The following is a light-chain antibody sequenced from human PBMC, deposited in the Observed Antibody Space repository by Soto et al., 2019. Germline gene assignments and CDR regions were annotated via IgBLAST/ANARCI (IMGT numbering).Light chain of an antibody. J-gene: IGLJ2*01. CDR1: SSDVGGYNL. CDR3: CSYAGSSIPL. CDR2: EGN. Sequence: ALTQPASVSGSPGQSITISCTGTSSDVGGYNLVSWYQQHPGKAPKLIIYEGNKRPSGVSNRFSGSKSGNTASLTISGLQAEDESDYYCCSYAGSSIPLFGGGTKLTVL. V-gene: IGLV2-23*01.